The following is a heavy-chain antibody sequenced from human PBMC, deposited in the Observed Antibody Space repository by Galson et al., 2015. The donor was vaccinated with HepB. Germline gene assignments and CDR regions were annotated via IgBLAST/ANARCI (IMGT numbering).Heavy chain of an antibody. CDR3: ARLLGAPDY. V-gene: IGHV3-7*01. CDR2: IYQSGNEK. D-gene: IGHD2-15*01. Sequence: SLRLSCAASGFTFSTYWMSWVRQAPGKGLEWVAYIYQSGNEKYYVDSVKGRFTISRDNAKNSLYLQMNSLRAEDTAVYYCARLLGAPDYWGQGTLVTVSS. J-gene: IGHJ4*02. CDR1: GFTFSTYW.